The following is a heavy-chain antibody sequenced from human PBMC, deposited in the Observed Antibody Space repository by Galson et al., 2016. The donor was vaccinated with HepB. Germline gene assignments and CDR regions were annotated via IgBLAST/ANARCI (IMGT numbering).Heavy chain of an antibody. CDR2: IYPGDSHA. V-gene: IGHV5-51*01. D-gene: IGHD1-26*01. Sequence: QSGAEVKKPGQSLKISCKGSGYSFDPYWIGWVRQMPGKGLEWMGVIYPGDSHAIYSPSFQGRVTLSADKSINTAYLQWTSLRASDTAMYYCARPSYSGTYYHAFDIWGQGTLVTVSS. J-gene: IGHJ3*02. CDR1: GYSFDPYW. CDR3: ARPSYSGTYYHAFDI.